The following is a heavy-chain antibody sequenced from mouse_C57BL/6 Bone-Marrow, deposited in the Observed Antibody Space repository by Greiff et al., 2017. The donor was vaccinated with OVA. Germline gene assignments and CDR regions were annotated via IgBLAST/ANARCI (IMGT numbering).Heavy chain of an antibody. CDR2: IHPNSGST. V-gene: IGHV1-64*01. CDR1: GYTFTSYW. CDR3: ARAYYSPYAMDY. Sequence: QVQLQQPGAELVKPGASVKLSCKASGYTFTSYWMHWVKQRPGQGLEWIGMIHPNSGSTNYNEKFKSKATLTVDKSSSTAYMQLSILTSEDSAVYYCARAYYSPYAMDYWGQGTSVTVSS. J-gene: IGHJ4*01. D-gene: IGHD2-12*01.